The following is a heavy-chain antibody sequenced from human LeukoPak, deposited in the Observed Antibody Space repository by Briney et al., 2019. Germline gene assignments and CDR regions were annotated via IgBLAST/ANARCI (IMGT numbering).Heavy chain of an antibody. D-gene: IGHD2-15*01. CDR2: IDTSGSI. Sequence: SETLSLTCTVSGGSISSYYWSWIRQPPGKGLEWVGRIDTSGSINYNPSLKSRVTMSVDRSKNQFSLKLRSVTAADTAVYYCARVGSLSRGRNWVDPWGQGTLVIVS. CDR3: ARVGSLSRGRNWVDP. J-gene: IGHJ5*02. CDR1: GGSISSYY. V-gene: IGHV4-4*07.